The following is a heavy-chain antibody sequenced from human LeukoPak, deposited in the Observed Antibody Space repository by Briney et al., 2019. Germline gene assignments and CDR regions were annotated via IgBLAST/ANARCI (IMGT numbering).Heavy chain of an antibody. CDR3: ASRRGSGYTYYYYYHMDV. CDR2: ISWNSGSI. CDR1: GFTFDDYA. V-gene: IGHV3-9*03. J-gene: IGHJ6*03. Sequence: PGGSLRLSCAAPGFTFDDYAMHWVPQAPGKGVEWVSGISWNSGSIGYADSVKGRFTISRDNAKNSLYLQMNSLRAEDMALYYCASRRGSGYTYYYYYHMDVWGKGTTVTVSS. D-gene: IGHD3-22*01.